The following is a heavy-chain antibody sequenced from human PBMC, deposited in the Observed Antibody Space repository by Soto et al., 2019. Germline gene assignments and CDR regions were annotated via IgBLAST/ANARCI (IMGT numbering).Heavy chain of an antibody. Sequence: LRLSCAASGFTFSSYAMSWVRQAPGKGLEWVSAISGSGGSTYYADSVKGRFTISRDNSKNTLYLQMNSLRAEDTAVYYCAKDNLQIAVAPWSYWGQGTLVTVSS. CDR3: AKDNLQIAVAPWSY. CDR1: GFTFSSYA. CDR2: ISGSGGST. J-gene: IGHJ4*02. V-gene: IGHV3-23*01. D-gene: IGHD6-19*01.